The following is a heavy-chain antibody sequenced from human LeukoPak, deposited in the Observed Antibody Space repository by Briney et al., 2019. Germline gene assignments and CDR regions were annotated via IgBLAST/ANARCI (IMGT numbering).Heavy chain of an antibody. D-gene: IGHD3-16*01. CDR1: GLTFTSYT. CDR2: ISDSGGST. Sequence: GGSLRLSCAASGLTFTSYTMTWVRQAPGKGLEWVSGISDSGGSTHYADSVKGRFTISRDNSKNTLYLHMNSLRLEDTAVYWCAKTLWGLTLLSSDYWGQGTLVTVSS. CDR3: AKTLWGLTLLSSDY. V-gene: IGHV3-23*01. J-gene: IGHJ4*02.